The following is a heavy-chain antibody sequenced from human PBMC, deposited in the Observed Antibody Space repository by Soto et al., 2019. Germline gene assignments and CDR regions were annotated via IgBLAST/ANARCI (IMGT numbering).Heavy chain of an antibody. V-gene: IGHV1-69*13. CDR3: ARPQWYHAFDI. D-gene: IGHD2-2*01. CDR1: GGTFSSYA. CDR2: IIPIFGTA. J-gene: IGHJ3*02. Sequence: SVKFSCKASGGTFSSYAISWVRQAPGQGLEWMGGIIPIFGTANYAQKFQGRVTLTADESTSTAYMELSSLRSEDTAVYYCARPQWYHAFDIWGQGTMVTVSS.